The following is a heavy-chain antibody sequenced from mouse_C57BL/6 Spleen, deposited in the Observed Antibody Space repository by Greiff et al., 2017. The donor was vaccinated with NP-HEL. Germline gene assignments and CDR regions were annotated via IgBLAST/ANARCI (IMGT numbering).Heavy chain of an antibody. D-gene: IGHD2-2*01. Sequence: EVKLVESGGGLVQPGASLRLSCAASGFTFTDYYMSWVRQPPGKAPEWLALIRNKANGYTTEYTASVKGRFTISRDNSQNILYLQMNTLRAEDSATYYCVKAEGGVYYGYDNYAMDYWGQGTSVTVSS. CDR2: IRNKANGYTT. J-gene: IGHJ4*01. CDR1: GFTFTDYY. CDR3: VKAEGGVYYGYDNYAMDY. V-gene: IGHV7-4*01.